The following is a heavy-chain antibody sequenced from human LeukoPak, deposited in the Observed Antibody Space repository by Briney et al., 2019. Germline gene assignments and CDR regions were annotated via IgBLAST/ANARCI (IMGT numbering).Heavy chain of an antibody. CDR2: INPNSGGT. Sequence: ASVKVSCKTSGYTFTDYYMHWVRQAPGQGLEWMGWINPNSGGTSSAQKFQGRVTMTRDSSITTVYMEVSWLTSDDTAIYYCARAERLHGGPYLIGPWGQGTLVTVPS. V-gene: IGHV1-2*02. CDR3: ARAERLHGGPYLIGP. D-gene: IGHD2-21*01. CDR1: GYTFTDYY. J-gene: IGHJ5*02.